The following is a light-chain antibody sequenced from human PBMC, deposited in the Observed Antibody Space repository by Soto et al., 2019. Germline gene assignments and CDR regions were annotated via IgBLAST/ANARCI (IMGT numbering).Light chain of an antibody. CDR1: SSDVGSYTL. CDR3: SSSAGIYHYLV. CDR2: EGT. V-gene: IGLV2-14*02. Sequence: QSVLTQPASVSGSPGQSITISCTGTSSDVGSYTLVSWYQQNPGKAPKLIIYEGTKRPSGVSNRFSGSKSGNTASLTVSGLQTEDEAFYYCSSSAGIYHYLVFGGGTKLTVL. J-gene: IGLJ3*02.